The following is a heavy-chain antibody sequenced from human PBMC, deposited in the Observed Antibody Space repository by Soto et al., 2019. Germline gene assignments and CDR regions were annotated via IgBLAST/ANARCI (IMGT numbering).Heavy chain of an antibody. V-gene: IGHV1-3*01. CDR1: GYTFTSYA. J-gene: IGHJ4*02. CDR2: INAGNGNT. CDR3: ARFGVATRFDY. D-gene: IGHD5-12*01. Sequence: GASVKVSCKASGYTFTSYAMHWVRQAPGQRLEWMGWINAGNGNTKYSQKFQGRVTITRDASASTAYMELSSLRSEDTAVYYCARFGVATRFDYWGQGTLVTVSS.